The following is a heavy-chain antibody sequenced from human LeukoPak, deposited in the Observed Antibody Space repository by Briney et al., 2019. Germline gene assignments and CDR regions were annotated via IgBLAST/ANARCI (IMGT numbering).Heavy chain of an antibody. V-gene: IGHV3-64*01. D-gene: IGHD6-13*01. Sequence: GSLRLSCAASGFTFSSYAMHWVRQAPGKGLEYVSAISSNGGSTYYANSVKGRFTISRDNSKNTLYLQMGSLRAEDMAVYYCARDDIAAAGIIDYWGQGTLVTVSS. CDR3: ARDDIAAAGIIDY. CDR2: ISSNGGST. J-gene: IGHJ4*02. CDR1: GFTFSSYA.